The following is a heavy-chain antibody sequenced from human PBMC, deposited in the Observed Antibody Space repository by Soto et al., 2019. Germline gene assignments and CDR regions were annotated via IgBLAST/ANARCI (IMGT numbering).Heavy chain of an antibody. V-gene: IGHV3-23*01. Sequence: GGSLRLSCASSGFTFSSYAMSWVRQAPGKGLEWVSAISGSGGSTYYADSVKGRFTISRDNSQNTLYLQMNSLRAEDTAVYYCAKEGEYEYIWGSYRYTLLGGFYYDYWGEGALVAVSS. J-gene: IGHJ4*02. D-gene: IGHD3-16*02. CDR3: AKEGEYEYIWGSYRYTLLGGFYYDY. CDR1: GFTFSSYA. CDR2: ISGSGGST.